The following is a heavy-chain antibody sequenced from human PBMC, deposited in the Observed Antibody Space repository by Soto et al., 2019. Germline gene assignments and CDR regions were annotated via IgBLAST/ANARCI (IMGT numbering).Heavy chain of an antibody. CDR1: GFTFTSYA. CDR2: ISGNGAVT. J-gene: IGHJ3*02. V-gene: IGHV3-23*01. CDR3: ARDADPSAFDI. Sequence: GGSLRLSCAASGFTFTSYAMTWVRRPPGKGLEWVSAISGNGAVTYYADSVKGRFTVSRDSSKNTLYLQMNSLRAEDTAVYYCARDADPSAFDIWGQGTMVTVSS.